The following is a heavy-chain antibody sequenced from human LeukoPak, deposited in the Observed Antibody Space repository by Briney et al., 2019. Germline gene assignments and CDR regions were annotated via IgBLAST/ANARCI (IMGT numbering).Heavy chain of an antibody. V-gene: IGHV4-59*01. Sequence: KPSETLSLTCSVSGGSITSYYWSWFRQPPGKGLEWIGYIYNSGTTNYNPSLKSRVTISVDTSKNQFSLKLSSVTAADTAVYYCARGAGSSGSYKGLYSDYWGQGTLVTVSS. D-gene: IGHD1-26*01. CDR1: GGSITSYY. CDR3: ARGAGSSGSYKGLYSDY. J-gene: IGHJ4*02. CDR2: IYNSGTT.